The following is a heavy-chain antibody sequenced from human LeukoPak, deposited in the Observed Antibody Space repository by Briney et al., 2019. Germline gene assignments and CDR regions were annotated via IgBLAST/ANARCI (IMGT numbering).Heavy chain of an antibody. Sequence: GGSLRLSCAASGFTFSSYSMNWVRQAPGKGLEWVSSISSSSSYIYYADSVKGRFTISRDNAKNSLYLQMNSLRAEDTAVYYCARETSGDRIDYWGQGTLVTVSS. V-gene: IGHV3-21*01. CDR2: ISSSSSYI. D-gene: IGHD1-14*01. J-gene: IGHJ4*02. CDR3: ARETSGDRIDY. CDR1: GFTFSSYS.